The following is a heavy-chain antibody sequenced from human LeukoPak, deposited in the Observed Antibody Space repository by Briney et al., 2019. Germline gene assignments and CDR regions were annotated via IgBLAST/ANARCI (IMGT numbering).Heavy chain of an antibody. J-gene: IGHJ4*02. Sequence: DSVKVSCKASGYTFTGYYMHWVRQAPGQGLEWMGWINPNSGGTNYAQKFQGRVTMTRDTSISTAYMELSRLRSDDTAVYYCARDMVYGGPPDYSDYWGQGTLVTVSS. CDR3: ARDMVYGGPPDYSDY. CDR2: INPNSGGT. D-gene: IGHD4-23*01. V-gene: IGHV1-2*02. CDR1: GYTFTGYY.